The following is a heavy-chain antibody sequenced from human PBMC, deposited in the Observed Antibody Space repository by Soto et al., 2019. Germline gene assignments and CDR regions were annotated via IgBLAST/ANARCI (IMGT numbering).Heavy chain of an antibody. Sequence: GASVKVSCKASGYTFSNAGFIWMRQAPGQGLEWMGWISTYNGNTNYAQKFQGRLSMTTDTSTSTAFMELRTLRSDDTAVYYCARDEYNNGRNWLNPWGQGTLVTVSS. CDR2: ISTYNGNT. CDR1: GYTFSNAG. D-gene: IGHD2-8*01. J-gene: IGHJ5*02. CDR3: ARDEYNNGRNWLNP. V-gene: IGHV1-18*01.